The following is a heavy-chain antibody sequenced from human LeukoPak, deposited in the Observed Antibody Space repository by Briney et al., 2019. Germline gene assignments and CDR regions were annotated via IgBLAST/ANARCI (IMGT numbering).Heavy chain of an antibody. V-gene: IGHV3-33*01. CDR1: GFTLSSYG. J-gene: IGHJ4*02. Sequence: PGRSLRLSCAASGFTLSSYGMRWVRQAPGKGLEWVAVIWYDGSNKYYADSVKGRFTISRDNSKNTLYLQMNSLRAEDTAVYYCATYRKIPGIDYWGQGTLVTVSS. CDR3: ATYRKIPGIDY. CDR2: IWYDGSNK. D-gene: IGHD2-21*01.